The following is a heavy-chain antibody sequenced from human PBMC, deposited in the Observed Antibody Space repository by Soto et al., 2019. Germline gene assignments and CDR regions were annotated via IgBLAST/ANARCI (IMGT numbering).Heavy chain of an antibody. Sequence: ASVKVSCKASGYTFTSYAMHCVRQAPGQRREFMGWINAGNGNTKYSQKFQGRVTITRDTSASTAYMELSSLRSEDTAVYYCARGGANTAAGTALPYYYYGMDVWGQGTTVTVSS. CDR1: GYTFTSYA. J-gene: IGHJ6*02. CDR3: ARGGANTAAGTALPYYYYGMDV. D-gene: IGHD6-13*01. V-gene: IGHV1-3*01. CDR2: INAGNGNT.